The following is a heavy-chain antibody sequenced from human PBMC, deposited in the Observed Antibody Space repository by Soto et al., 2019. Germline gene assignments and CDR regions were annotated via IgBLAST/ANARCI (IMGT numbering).Heavy chain of an antibody. CDR2: IIPIFGTA. CDR3: ARYWNYYGSGSYYYNWFDP. J-gene: IGHJ5*02. CDR1: GGTFSNYA. Sequence: SVKVSCKASGGTFSNYAISWVRQAPGQGLEWMGGIIPIFGTANYAQKFQGRVTITADKSTSTAYMELSSLRSEDTAVYYCARYWNYYGSGSYYYNWFDPWGQGTLVTVSS. V-gene: IGHV1-69*06. D-gene: IGHD3-10*01.